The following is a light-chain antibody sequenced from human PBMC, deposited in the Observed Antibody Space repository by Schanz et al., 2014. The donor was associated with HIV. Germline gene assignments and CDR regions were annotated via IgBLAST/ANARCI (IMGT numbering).Light chain of an antibody. V-gene: IGKV3-20*01. J-gene: IGKJ1*01. Sequence: EIVLTQSPGTLSLSPGERATLSCRASQSVSSGYLAWYQQKPGQAPRLLMYGASTRVTGIPDRFSGSGSGTDFTLTISRLEPEDFAVYYCQQYGSSPWTFGQGTRVDVK. CDR3: QQYGSSPWT. CDR2: GAS. CDR1: QSVSSGY.